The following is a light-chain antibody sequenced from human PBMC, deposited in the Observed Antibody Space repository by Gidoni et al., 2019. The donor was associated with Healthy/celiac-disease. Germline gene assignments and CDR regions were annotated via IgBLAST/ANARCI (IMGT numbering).Light chain of an antibody. Sequence: QSALTQPPSASGSPGQSVTISCTGTRSDVGGYNYVSWYQQHPGKAPKLMIYEVSKRPSGVPDRFSGSKSGNTASLTVSGLQAEDEADYYCSSYAGSTFYVFGTGTKVTVL. V-gene: IGLV2-8*01. CDR3: SSYAGSTFYV. CDR2: EVS. J-gene: IGLJ1*01. CDR1: RSDVGGYNY.